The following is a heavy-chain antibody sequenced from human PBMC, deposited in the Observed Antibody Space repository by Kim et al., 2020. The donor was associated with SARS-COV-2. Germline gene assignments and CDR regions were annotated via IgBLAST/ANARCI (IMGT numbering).Heavy chain of an antibody. Sequence: SETLSLTCTVSGDSIHTGYYYWGWIRQPPGKGLEWIGTIYYSGSTYYNPSLESRLTISMDTSKNQLSLKLTSVTAADTAVYYCQWLFGGLDYWGPGILVTVSS. V-gene: IGHV4-39*01. CDR1: GDSIHTGYYY. D-gene: IGHD3-22*01. CDR3: QWLFGGLDY. CDR2: IYYSGST. J-gene: IGHJ4*02.